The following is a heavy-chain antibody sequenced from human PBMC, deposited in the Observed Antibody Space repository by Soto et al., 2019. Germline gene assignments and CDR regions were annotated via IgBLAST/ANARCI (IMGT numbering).Heavy chain of an antibody. D-gene: IGHD3-22*01. Sequence: LSLTFTVSGXSISSGGYYWSWIRQHPGKGLEWIGYIYYSGSTYYNPSLKSRVTISVDTSKNQFSLKLSSVTAADTAVYYCARDRIDSSGYSYYYYGMDVWGQGTTVTV. CDR2: IYYSGST. V-gene: IGHV4-31*03. CDR3: ARDRIDSSGYSYYYYGMDV. J-gene: IGHJ6*02. CDR1: GXSISSGGYY.